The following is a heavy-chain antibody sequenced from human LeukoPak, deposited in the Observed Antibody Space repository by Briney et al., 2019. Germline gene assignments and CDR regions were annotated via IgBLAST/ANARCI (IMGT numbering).Heavy chain of an antibody. CDR2: ISAYNGNT. CDR1: GYTFTSYG. V-gene: IGHV1-18*01. D-gene: IGHD6-13*01. CDR3: ARDQAGSAAGTSGYYYYYGMDV. J-gene: IGHJ6*02. Sequence: ASVTVSCKASGYTFTSYGISWVRQAPGQGLEWTGWISAYNGNTNYAQKLQGRVTMTTDTSTSTAYMELRSLRSDDTAVYYCARDQAGSAAGTSGYYYYYGMDVWGQGTTVTVSS.